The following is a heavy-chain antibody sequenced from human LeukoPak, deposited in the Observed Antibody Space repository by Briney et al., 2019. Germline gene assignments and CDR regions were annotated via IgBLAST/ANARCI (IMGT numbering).Heavy chain of an antibody. J-gene: IGHJ3*02. Sequence: GGSLRLSCAASGFTFSSFAMHWVRQAPGKGLEWVAVISYDGSNKYYADSVKGRFTISRDNSKNTLYLQMNSLRAEDTAVYYCARDSWEWLLYAYAFDIWGQGTMVTVSS. CDR1: GFTFSSFA. CDR3: ARDSWEWLLYAYAFDI. CDR2: ISYDGSNK. V-gene: IGHV3-30*04. D-gene: IGHD3-3*01.